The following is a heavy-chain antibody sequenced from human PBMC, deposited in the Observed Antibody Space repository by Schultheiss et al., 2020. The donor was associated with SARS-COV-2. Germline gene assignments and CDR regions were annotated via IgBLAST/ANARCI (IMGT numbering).Heavy chain of an antibody. CDR3: AREASYYDSSGYWPNFDY. CDR2: IYHSGST. J-gene: IGHJ4*02. CDR1: GGSISSGDYY. D-gene: IGHD3-22*01. Sequence: SETLSLTCTVSGGSISSGDYYWGWIRQPPGKGLEWIGYIYHSGSTYYNPSLKSRVTISVDTSKNQFSLKLSSVTAADTAVYYCAREASYYDSSGYWPNFDYWGQGTLVTVSS. V-gene: IGHV4-30-4*08.